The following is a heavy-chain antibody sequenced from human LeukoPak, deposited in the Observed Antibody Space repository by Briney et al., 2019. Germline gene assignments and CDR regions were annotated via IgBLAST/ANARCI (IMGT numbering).Heavy chain of an antibody. Sequence: GGSLRLSCAASGFTFSSYWMSWVRQAPGKGLEWVAVISYDGSNKYYADSVKGRFTISRDNSKNTLYLQMNSLRAEDTAVYYCARGGITIFGVVSTYYYGMDVWGQGATVTVSS. D-gene: IGHD3-3*01. CDR1: GFTFSSYW. V-gene: IGHV3-30-3*01. J-gene: IGHJ6*02. CDR2: ISYDGSNK. CDR3: ARGGITIFGVVSTYYYGMDV.